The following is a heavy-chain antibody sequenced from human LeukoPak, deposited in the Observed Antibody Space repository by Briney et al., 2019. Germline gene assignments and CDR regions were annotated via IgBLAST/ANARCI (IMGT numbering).Heavy chain of an antibody. V-gene: IGHV4-4*02. CDR1: GGSISSTNW. CDR3: ARDYGDRNFDY. Sequence: SETLSLTCAVSGGSISSTNWWSRVRQPPGKGLEWIGEIYPSGSTNYNPSLKSRVTISVDKSKNQFSLKLSSVTAADTAVYYCARDYGDRNFDYWGQGTLVTVSS. CDR2: IYPSGST. J-gene: IGHJ4*02. D-gene: IGHD4-17*01.